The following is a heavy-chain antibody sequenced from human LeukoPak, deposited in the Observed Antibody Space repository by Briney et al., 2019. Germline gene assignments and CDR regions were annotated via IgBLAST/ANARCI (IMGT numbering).Heavy chain of an antibody. V-gene: IGHV3-30*18. CDR2: ISYDGSNK. D-gene: IGHD3-10*01. CDR1: GFTFSSYG. CDR3: AKMTEGVFDY. J-gene: IGHJ4*02. Sequence: PGGSLRLSCAASGFTFSSYGMHWVRQAPGKGLEWVAVISYDGSNKYYADSVKGRFTISRDNSKNTLYLQMNSLRAEDTAVYYCAKMTEGVFDYWGQGTLVTVSS.